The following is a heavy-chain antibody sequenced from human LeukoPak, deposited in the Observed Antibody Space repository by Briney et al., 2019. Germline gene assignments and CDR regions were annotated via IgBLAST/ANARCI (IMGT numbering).Heavy chain of an antibody. J-gene: IGHJ4*02. CDR2: IKQDGSAK. Sequence: GGSLRLSCAASGFTFSSYWMSWVRQAPGKGLEWVANIKQDGSAKYYVGSVKGRFTISRDNAKNSLYLQMNSLRAEDTAVYYCASYYDILTCYDYWGRGTLVTVSS. CDR3: ASYYDILTCYDY. CDR1: GFTFSSYW. D-gene: IGHD3-9*01. V-gene: IGHV3-7*01.